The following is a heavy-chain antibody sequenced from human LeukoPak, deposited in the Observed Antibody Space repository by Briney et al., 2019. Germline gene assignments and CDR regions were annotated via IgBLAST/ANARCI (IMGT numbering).Heavy chain of an antibody. CDR2: VDIEGSGT. CDR3: VRKPRNSPLDY. J-gene: IGHJ4*02. Sequence: PGGSLRLSCAASGFTFTNYWMHWVRQVPGKGPVWIVRVDIEGSGTVYADSVKGRFTISRDNAKNTVYLQMNSLRAEDTAVYYCVRKPRNSPLDYWGQGTLVTVSS. CDR1: GFTFTNYW. D-gene: IGHD5-18*01. V-gene: IGHV3-74*01.